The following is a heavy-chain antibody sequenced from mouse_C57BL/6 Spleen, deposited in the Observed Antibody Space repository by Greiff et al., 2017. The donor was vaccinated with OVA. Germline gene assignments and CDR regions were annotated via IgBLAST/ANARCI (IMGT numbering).Heavy chain of an antibody. CDR2: ISNGGGST. V-gene: IGHV5-12*01. CDR1: GFTFSDYY. D-gene: IGHD2-5*01. J-gene: IGHJ1*03. Sequence: DVQLVESGGGLVQPGGSLKLSCAASGFTFSDYYMYWVRQTPEKRLEWVAYISNGGGSTYYPDTVKGRFTISRDNAKNTLYLQMSRLKSEDTAMYYCARRGEYYSNFWYFDVWGTGTTVTVSS. CDR3: ARRGEYYSNFWYFDV.